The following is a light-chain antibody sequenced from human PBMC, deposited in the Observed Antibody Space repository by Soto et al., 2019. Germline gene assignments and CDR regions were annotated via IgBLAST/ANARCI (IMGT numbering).Light chain of an antibody. J-gene: IGLJ1*01. CDR3: CSYAGSRYV. V-gene: IGLV2-11*01. CDR2: DVS. Sequence: QSALTQPRSVSGSPGQSVTISCTGTSSVVGGYNYVSWYQQHPGKAPKLMIYDVSKRPSGVPDRFSGSKSGNTASLTISGLQAEDEADYYCCSYAGSRYVFGTGTKLTVL. CDR1: SSVVGGYNY.